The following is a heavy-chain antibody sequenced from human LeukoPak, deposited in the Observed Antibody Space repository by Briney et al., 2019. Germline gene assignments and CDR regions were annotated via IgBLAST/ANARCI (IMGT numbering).Heavy chain of an antibody. CDR2: ISSSSSYI. CDR3: ASPNPRIAARPYYYYYMDV. V-gene: IGHV3-21*01. Sequence: GGSLRLSCGGSGFTLSPYDMNWVRQAPGKGLEWVSSISSSSSYIYYADSVKGRFTISRDNAKNSLYLQMNSLRAEDTAVYYCASPNPRIAARPYYYYYMDVWGKGTTVTVSS. J-gene: IGHJ6*03. CDR1: GFTLSPYD. D-gene: IGHD6-6*01.